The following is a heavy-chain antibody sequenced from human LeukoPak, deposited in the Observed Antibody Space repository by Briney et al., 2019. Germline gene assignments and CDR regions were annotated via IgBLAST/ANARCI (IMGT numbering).Heavy chain of an antibody. CDR2: VWYDGSNQ. CDR3: ARDKGIATAGPDY. Sequence: GGSLRLSCTASGFSFSSYGMHWVRQAPGKGLEWVAVVWYDGSNQYYADSVRGRFTISRNNPENTLYLQMNSLRAEDTAVYFCARDKGIATAGPDYWGRGTLVTVSS. D-gene: IGHD6-13*01. CDR1: GFSFSSYG. J-gene: IGHJ4*02. V-gene: IGHV3-33*01.